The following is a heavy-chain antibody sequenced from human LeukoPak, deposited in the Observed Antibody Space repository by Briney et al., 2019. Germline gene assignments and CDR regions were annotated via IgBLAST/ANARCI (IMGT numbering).Heavy chain of an antibody. D-gene: IGHD3-3*01. CDR1: GYTFTSYG. CDR3: ARGRTIFGVVIVSFDY. J-gene: IGHJ4*02. Sequence: ASVKVSCKASGYTFTSYGISWVRQAPGQGLEWMGWISAHNGNTNYAQKLQGRVTMTTDTSTSTAYMELRSLRSDDTAVYYCARGRTIFGVVIVSFDYWGQGTLVTVSS. V-gene: IGHV1-18*01. CDR2: ISAHNGNT.